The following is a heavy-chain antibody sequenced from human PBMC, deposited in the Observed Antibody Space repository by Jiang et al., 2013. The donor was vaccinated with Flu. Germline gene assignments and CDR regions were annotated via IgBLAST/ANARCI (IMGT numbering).Heavy chain of an antibody. D-gene: IGHD2-21*02. J-gene: IGHJ4*02. Sequence: QLLESGGGLVQPGGSLRLACAASGFTFRTYNMNWVRLTPGKGLEWVSSISSSSSTIYYADSVKGRFTISRDNAKNSVYLQINSLRAEDTAVYYCARKSPHNCGGDCYVFDSWGQ. CDR3: ARKSPHNCGGDCYVFDS. CDR2: ISSSSSTI. CDR1: GFTFRTYN. V-gene: IGHV3-48*01.